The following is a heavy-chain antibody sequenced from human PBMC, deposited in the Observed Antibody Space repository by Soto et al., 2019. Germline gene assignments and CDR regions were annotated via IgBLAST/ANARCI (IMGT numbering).Heavy chain of an antibody. V-gene: IGHV3-48*02. CDR1: GFTFSSYS. D-gene: IGHD2-21*02. J-gene: IGHJ4*02. Sequence: GVSLRLSCAASGFTFSSYSMNWVRQAPGKGLEWVSYISPGSSSTILYADSVQGRFTISRDNAKNSLYLQMNSLRDEDTAVYYCAREPRGLLPIDYWGQGPVVTVSS. CDR2: ISPGSSSTI. CDR3: AREPRGLLPIDY.